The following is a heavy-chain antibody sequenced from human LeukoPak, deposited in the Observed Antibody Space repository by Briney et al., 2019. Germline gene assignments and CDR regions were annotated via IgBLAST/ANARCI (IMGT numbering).Heavy chain of an antibody. CDR2: IWYGGSNK. D-gene: IGHD5-18*01. V-gene: IGHV3-33*08. CDR1: GFTFSSYG. Sequence: GGSLRLSCAASGFTFSSYGMHWVRQAPGKGLEWVAVIWYGGSNKYYADSVKGRFTISRDNSKNTLYLQMNSLRAEDTAVYYCARVAVEYSYGFTGAVYPRDNYFDYWGQGALVTVSS. J-gene: IGHJ4*02. CDR3: ARVAVEYSYGFTGAVYPRDNYFDY.